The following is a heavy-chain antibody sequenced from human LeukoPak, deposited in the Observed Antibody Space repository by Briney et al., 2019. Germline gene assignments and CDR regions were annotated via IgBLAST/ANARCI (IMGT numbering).Heavy chain of an antibody. J-gene: IGHJ3*01. CDR3: ARVRSLGAFDF. CDR1: GFTFSRFE. D-gene: IGHD3-16*01. CDR2: ISVSGGTI. Sequence: GGSLGLSCAASGFTFSRFEMNWVRQAPGKGLEWVSYISVSGGTIYYADSVKGRFTISRDNAKNSLYLQMNSLRAEDTAVYYCARVRSLGAFDFSGQGTMVTVSS. V-gene: IGHV3-48*03.